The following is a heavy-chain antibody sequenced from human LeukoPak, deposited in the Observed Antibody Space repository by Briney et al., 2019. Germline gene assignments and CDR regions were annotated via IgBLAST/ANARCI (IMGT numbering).Heavy chain of an antibody. CDR1: GDSVSSNSAA. CDR3: ERDEWYYDYFGGSYLFSYFDY. V-gene: IGHV6-1*01. J-gene: IGHJ4*02. D-gene: IGHD3-16*02. Sequence: SQTLSLTCAISGDSVSSNSAAWNWIRQSPSRGLEWLGRTYYRSKWYNDYAVSVKSRITINPDTSKNQFSLQLNSVTPEDTAVYYCERDEWYYDYFGGSYLFSYFDYGGKGPLVTVS. CDR2: TYYRSKWYN.